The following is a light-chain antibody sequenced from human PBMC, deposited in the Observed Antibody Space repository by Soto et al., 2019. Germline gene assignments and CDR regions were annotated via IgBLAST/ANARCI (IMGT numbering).Light chain of an antibody. CDR1: QSISSW. CDR2: KAS. CDR3: QQYKSYSRT. J-gene: IGKJ1*01. V-gene: IGKV1-5*03. Sequence: DIQMTRSPSTLSASAVDRVTITCRASQSISSWVAWYQQKPGKAPKLLIYKASSLESGVPSRFGGRGSGTECTLTISSLQPDDFATYYCQQYKSYSRTFGQGIKVEIK.